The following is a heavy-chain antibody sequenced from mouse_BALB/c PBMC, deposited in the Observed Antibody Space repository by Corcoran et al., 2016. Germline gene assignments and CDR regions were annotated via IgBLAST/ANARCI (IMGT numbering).Heavy chain of an antibody. J-gene: IGHJ2*01. V-gene: IGHV14-1*02. CDR2: IDPENGNT. CDR3: ASYGNYFDY. Sequence: EGQLQQSGAELVRPGALVKLSCKASGFNIKDYYMHWVKQRPEQGLEWIGWIDPENGNTIYDPKFQGKASITADTSSNTAYLQLSSLTSEDTAVYYCASYGNYFDYWGQGTTLTVSS. CDR1: GFNIKDYY. D-gene: IGHD2-1*01.